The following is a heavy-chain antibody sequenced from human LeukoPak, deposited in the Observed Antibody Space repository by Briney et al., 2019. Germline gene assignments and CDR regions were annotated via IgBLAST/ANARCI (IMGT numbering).Heavy chain of an antibody. CDR3: ARQITGTYDFDC. CDR1: GYTFTSYG. Sequence: ASVKVSRKASGYTFTSYGISWVRQAPGQGLEWMGWISAYNGNTNYAQKLQGRVTMTTDTSTSTAYMELRSLRSDDTAVYYCARQITGTYDFDCWGQGTLVTVSS. V-gene: IGHV1-18*01. D-gene: IGHD1-20*01. J-gene: IGHJ4*02. CDR2: ISAYNGNT.